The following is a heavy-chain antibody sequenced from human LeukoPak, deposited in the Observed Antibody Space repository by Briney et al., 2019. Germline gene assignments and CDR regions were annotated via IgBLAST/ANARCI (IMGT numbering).Heavy chain of an antibody. J-gene: IGHJ6*02. D-gene: IGHD2-15*01. V-gene: IGHV1-2*02. CDR2: INPNSGGT. CDR3: ARPYCSGGSCYSGMWYYYYGMDV. CDR1: GYTFTGYY. Sequence: GASVKVSRKASGYTFTGYYMHWVRQAPGQGLEWMGWINPNSGGTNYAQKFQGRVTMTRDTSISTAYMELSRLRSDDTAVYYCARPYCSGGSCYSGMWYYYYGMDVWGQGTTVTVSS.